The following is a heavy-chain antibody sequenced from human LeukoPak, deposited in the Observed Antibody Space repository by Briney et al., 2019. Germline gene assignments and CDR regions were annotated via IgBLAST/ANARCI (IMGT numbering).Heavy chain of an antibody. V-gene: IGHV3-7*01. CDR2: IKPDGSNK. CDR1: GFTFSGSW. D-gene: IGHD3-10*01. Sequence: PGESLRLSCAASGFTFSGSWMTWVRQAPGKGLEWVANIKPDGSNKYYVDSVKGRFTISRDNGKKSLYLQMNDLRDEDTALYYCAKDGEAFDIWGQGTMVTVSS. CDR3: AKDGEAFDI. J-gene: IGHJ3*02.